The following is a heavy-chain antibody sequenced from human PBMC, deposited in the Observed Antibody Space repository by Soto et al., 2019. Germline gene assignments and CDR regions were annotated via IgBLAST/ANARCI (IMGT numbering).Heavy chain of an antibody. Sequence: QVQLQESGPGLVKPSGTLSLTCAVSGGSISSHHWWTWVRQSPGQGLEWIGEIFHGGTTNYSPSLKSRVTIPIDKCKNEFSLNLSSVTAADMAVYYCARCAYGSYIFGVDVWGQGTTVTVSS. D-gene: IGHD3-10*01. V-gene: IGHV4-4*02. CDR3: ARCAYGSYIFGVDV. CDR2: IFHGGTT. J-gene: IGHJ6*02. CDR1: GGSISSHHW.